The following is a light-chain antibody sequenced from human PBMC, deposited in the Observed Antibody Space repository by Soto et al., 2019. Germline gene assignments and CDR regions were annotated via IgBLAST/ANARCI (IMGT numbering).Light chain of an antibody. Sequence: DIPMTQSPSSLSASVGDRVTITCRASQSISSYLNWYKQKPGKAPKLLIYTASSLESGVPSRFSGSGSGTDFTLTISSLQPEDFATYYCQQSHSTPFTFGPGTKVDIK. CDR1: QSISSY. CDR3: QQSHSTPFT. CDR2: TAS. V-gene: IGKV1-39*01. J-gene: IGKJ3*01.